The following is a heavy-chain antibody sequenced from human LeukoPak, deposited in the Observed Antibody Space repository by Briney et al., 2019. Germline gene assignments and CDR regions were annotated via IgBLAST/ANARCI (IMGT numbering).Heavy chain of an antibody. V-gene: IGHV4-30-2*01. J-gene: IGHJ5*02. CDR1: GGSISSGGYY. D-gene: IGHD2-2*01. Sequence: PSQTLSLTCTVSGGSISSGGYYWSWIRQPPGKGLEWIGYIYHSGSTYYNPSLKSRVTISVDRSKNQFSLKLSSVTAADTAVYYCARDRSYMPFDPWGQGTLVTVSS. CDR3: ARDRSYMPFDP. CDR2: IYHSGST.